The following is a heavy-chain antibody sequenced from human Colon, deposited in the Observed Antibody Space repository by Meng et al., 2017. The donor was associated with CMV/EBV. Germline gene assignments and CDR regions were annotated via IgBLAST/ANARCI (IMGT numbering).Heavy chain of an antibody. J-gene: IGHJ4*02. D-gene: IGHD1-26*01. Sequence: QGQLVQSGAEVKKPGASVKVSCKTSGYTFSDYHIHWVRQAPGQGLEWMGWINSNSGATDYAQKFQGRFTMTRDTSITTVYMELSSLRSDDTAVYYCVRDPSGSRVPFDYWGQGSLVTVSS. CDR3: VRDPSGSRVPFDY. V-gene: IGHV1-2*02. CDR1: GYTFSDYH. CDR2: INSNSGAT.